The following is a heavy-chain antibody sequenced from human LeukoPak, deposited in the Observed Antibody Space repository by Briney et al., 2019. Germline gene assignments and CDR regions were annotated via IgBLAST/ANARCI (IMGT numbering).Heavy chain of an antibody. D-gene: IGHD4-23*01. J-gene: IGHJ4*02. CDR3: ARDGLMTTVVTPSHY. CDR2: ISSSSSYI. CDR1: GFTFSSYS. V-gene: IGHV3-21*01. Sequence: GGSLRLSCAASGFTFSSYSMNWVRQAPGKGLEWVSSISSSSSYIYYADSVKGRFTISRDNAKNSLYLQMNSLRAEDTAVYYCARDGLMTTVVTPSHYWGQGTLVTVSS.